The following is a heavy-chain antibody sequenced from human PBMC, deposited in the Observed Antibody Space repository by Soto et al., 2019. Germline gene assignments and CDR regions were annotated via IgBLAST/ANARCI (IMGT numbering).Heavy chain of an antibody. J-gene: IGHJ5*02. V-gene: IGHV4-34*01. CDR1: GGSFSGYY. D-gene: IGHD2-15*01. Sequence: SETLSLTCAVHGGSFSGYYWTWIRQPPGKGLAWIGEINHSGSTNYNPSLKSRVTISVDTSKNQFSLRLSSVTAADTAAYYCARGPYCSGGSCLNWFEPWRPGTLV. CDR2: INHSGST. CDR3: ARGPYCSGGSCLNWFEP.